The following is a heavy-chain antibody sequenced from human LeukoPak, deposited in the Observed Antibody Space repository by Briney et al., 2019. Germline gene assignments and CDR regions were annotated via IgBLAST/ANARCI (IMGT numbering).Heavy chain of an antibody. CDR1: GGSISSSSYY. V-gene: IGHV4-39*01. D-gene: IGHD3-10*01. CDR2: IYYSGST. J-gene: IGHJ6*03. CDR3: ARAKVRLYYYYYMDV. Sequence: PSETLSLTCTVSGGSISSSSYYWGWIRQPPGKGLEWIGSIYYSGSTYYNPSLKSRVTISVDTSKNQFSLKLSSVTAADTAVYYCARAKVRLYYYYYMDVWGKGTTVTVSS.